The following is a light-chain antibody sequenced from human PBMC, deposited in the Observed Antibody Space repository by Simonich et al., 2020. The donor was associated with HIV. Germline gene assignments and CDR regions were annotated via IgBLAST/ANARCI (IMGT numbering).Light chain of an antibody. Sequence: DIHITQSPSLLSASVGNRVTITCRASQGISSWLTWYQQKPEQAPKSLIYAASSLQSGVPSRFSGSGSGTDFTLSISSLQPEDFATYYCQQYNTYPLTFGGGTKVEIK. CDR1: QGISSW. CDR3: QQYNTYPLT. J-gene: IGKJ4*01. CDR2: AAS. V-gene: IGKV1D-16*01.